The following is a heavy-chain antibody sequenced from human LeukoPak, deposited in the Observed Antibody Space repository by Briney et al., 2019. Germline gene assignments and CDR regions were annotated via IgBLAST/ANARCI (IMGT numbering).Heavy chain of an antibody. J-gene: IGHJ5*02. D-gene: IGHD5-24*01. CDR3: ARRARDGYNYDSNWFDP. Sequence: GESLKISCKGSGYTFIDYSIAWVRQMPGKGLEWMGFIHPADSHTTYSPSFQGQVTISADKSISTAYLQWSSLKASDTAMYYCARRARDGYNYDSNWFDPWGQGTLVTVSS. CDR2: IHPADSHT. CDR1: GYTFIDYS. V-gene: IGHV5-51*01.